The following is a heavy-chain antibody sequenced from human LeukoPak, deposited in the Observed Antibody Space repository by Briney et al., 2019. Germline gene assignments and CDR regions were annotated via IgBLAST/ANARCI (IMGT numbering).Heavy chain of an antibody. J-gene: IGHJ4*02. CDR2: ISYDGSNK. V-gene: IGHV3-30-3*01. Sequence: PGRSLRFSCAASGFTFSSYAMHWVRQAPGKGLEWVAVISYDGSNKYYADSVKGRFTISRDNSKNTLYLQMNSLRAEDTAVYYCARAPSSGWSYYFDYWGQGTLVTVSS. CDR3: ARAPSSGWSYYFDY. CDR1: GFTFSSYA. D-gene: IGHD6-19*01.